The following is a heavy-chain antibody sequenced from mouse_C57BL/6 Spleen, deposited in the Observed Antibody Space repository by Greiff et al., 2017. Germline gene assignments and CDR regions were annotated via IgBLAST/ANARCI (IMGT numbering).Heavy chain of an antibody. J-gene: IGHJ2*01. CDR2: INPNNGGT. Sequence: VQLQQSGPELVKPGASVKISCKASGYTFTDYYMNWVKQSHGKSLEWIGDINPNNGGTSYNQKFKGKATLTVDKSSSTAYMELRSLTSEDSAVYYCAKFYGYDLYYFDYWGQGTTLTVSS. CDR1: GYTFTDYY. CDR3: AKFYGYDLYYFDY. V-gene: IGHV1-26*01. D-gene: IGHD2-2*01.